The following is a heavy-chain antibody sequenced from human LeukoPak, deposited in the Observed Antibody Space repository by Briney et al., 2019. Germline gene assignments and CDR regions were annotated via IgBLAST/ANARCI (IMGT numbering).Heavy chain of an antibody. Sequence: SETLSLTCTVPGGSIRSTSYYWGWIRQPPGKGLEWIGSIYYSGSTYYNPSLKSRVTISVDTSKNQFSLKLSSVTAADTAVYYCGRLFYDFWSGHYYYYMDVWGKGTTVTVS. J-gene: IGHJ6*03. V-gene: IGHV4-39*01. D-gene: IGHD3-3*01. CDR1: GGSIRSTSYY. CDR2: IYYSGST. CDR3: GRLFYDFWSGHYYYYMDV.